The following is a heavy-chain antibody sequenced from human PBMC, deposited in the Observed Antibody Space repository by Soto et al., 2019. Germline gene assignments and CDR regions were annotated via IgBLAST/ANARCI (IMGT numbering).Heavy chain of an antibody. D-gene: IGHD3-22*01. V-gene: IGHV6-1*01. CDR3: ARGDGDYYDGNGYLGPH. Sequence: SQTLSLTCAISGDSVSSNNAAWYWIRQSPSRGLKWLGRTYYRSKWYSVSAVSVKGRVTIKADTSKNQFSLQLDSVTPEDTAVYYCARGDGDYYDGNGYLGPHWGQGTLVTVSS. CDR1: GDSVSSNNAA. CDR2: TYYRSKWYS. J-gene: IGHJ4*02.